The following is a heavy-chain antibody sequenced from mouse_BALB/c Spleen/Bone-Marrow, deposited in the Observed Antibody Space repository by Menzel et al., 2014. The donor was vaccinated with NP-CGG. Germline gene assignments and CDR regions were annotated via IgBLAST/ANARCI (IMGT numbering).Heavy chain of an antibody. V-gene: IGHV2-6-7*01. CDR3: ATDGYFAY. CDR2: IWGDGST. D-gene: IGHD2-3*01. CDR1: GFSLTGYG. Sequence: VQLQQSGPGLVAPSQSLSIPCTVSGFSLTGYGLNWVRQPPGKGLEWLGMIWGDGSTDYNSALKSRLSISKDNSKSQVFLKMNSLQTDDTARYYCATDGYFAYWGQGTLVTVSA. J-gene: IGHJ3*01.